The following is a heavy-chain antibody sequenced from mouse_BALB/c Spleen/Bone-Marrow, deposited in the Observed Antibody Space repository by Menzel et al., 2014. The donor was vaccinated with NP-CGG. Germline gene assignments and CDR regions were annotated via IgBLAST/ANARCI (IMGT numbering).Heavy chain of an antibody. V-gene: IGHV3-1*02. CDR2: IYYSGGS. CDR1: GYSITSGYS. D-gene: IGHD2-3*01. CDR3: ARHDGYFDY. Sequence: VQLQQSGPDLVKPSQSLSLTCTVTGYSITSGYSWHWIRQFPGNKLEWMGFIYYSGGSNYNPSLKSRVSISRDTPKNQFFLQLNSVTSEDAATYYCARHDGYFDYWGQGTTLTVSS. J-gene: IGHJ2*01.